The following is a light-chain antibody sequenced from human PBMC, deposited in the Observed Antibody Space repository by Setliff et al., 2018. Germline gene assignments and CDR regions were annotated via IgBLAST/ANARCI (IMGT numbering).Light chain of an antibody. Sequence: QSALAQPASVSGSPGQSITISCTGTYSDVGKYNLVSWCQQHPGKAPKLILYDFTTRPSGVSDRFSGSKSANTASLTISGLQAEDEADYYCCSYAGSTFVFGGGTKVTVL. J-gene: IGLJ1*01. CDR3: CSYAGSTFV. CDR2: DFT. V-gene: IGLV2-23*02. CDR1: YSDVGKYNL.